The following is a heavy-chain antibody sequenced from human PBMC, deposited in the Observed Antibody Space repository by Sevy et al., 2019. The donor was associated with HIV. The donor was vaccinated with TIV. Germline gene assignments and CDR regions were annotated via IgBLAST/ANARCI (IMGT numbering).Heavy chain of an antibody. J-gene: IGHJ6*02. D-gene: IGHD3-10*01. CDR1: GFTFSSYA. CDR2: ISYDGSNK. V-gene: IGHV3-30-3*01. Sequence: GGSLRLSCAASGFTFSSYAMHWVRQAPGKGLEWVAVISYDGSNKYYGDSVKGRFTISRDKCKNTLYLQMNSLRDEDTAGYYCARRGGSVSYFFVTYYYYGMDVWGQGTTVTVSS. CDR3: ARRGGSVSYFFVTYYYYGMDV.